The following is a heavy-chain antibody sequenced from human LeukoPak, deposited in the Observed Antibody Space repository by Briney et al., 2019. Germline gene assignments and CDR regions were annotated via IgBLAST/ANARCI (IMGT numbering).Heavy chain of an antibody. D-gene: IGHD6-6*01. V-gene: IGHV3-53*01. CDR2: IYSGGTT. J-gene: IGHJ6*03. CDR1: GFTVSNNH. Sequence: GGSLRLSCAASGFTVSNNHMSWVRQAPGKGLEWVSVIYSGGTTDYAESVRGRFTISRDNSKNTLYLQMNSLRAEDTAVYYCASAYSSSLFTVLYYYMDVWGKGTTVTVSS. CDR3: ASAYSSSLFTVLYYYMDV.